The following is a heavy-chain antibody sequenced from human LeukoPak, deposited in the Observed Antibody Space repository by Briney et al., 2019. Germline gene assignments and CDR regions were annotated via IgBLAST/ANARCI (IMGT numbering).Heavy chain of an antibody. D-gene: IGHD1-7*01. CDR3: ARPNSRISWFDP. V-gene: IGHV4-59*08. CDR1: GGSISSYY. J-gene: IGHJ5*02. Sequence: SETLSLTCTVSGGSISSYYWSWIRQPAGKGLEWIGDIYHTGSTTYNPSLKSRVTISVDTSKNQFSLKLSSVTAADTAVYYCARPNSRISWFDPWGQGTLVTVSS. CDR2: IYHTGST.